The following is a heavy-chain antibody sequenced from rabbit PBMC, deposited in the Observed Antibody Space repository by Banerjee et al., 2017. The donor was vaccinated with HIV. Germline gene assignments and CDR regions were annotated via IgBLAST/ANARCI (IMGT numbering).Heavy chain of an antibody. CDR1: GFSFSSSYY. D-gene: IGHD7-1*01. J-gene: IGHJ4*01. V-gene: IGHV1S40*01. CDR3: ARESTDWYYFNL. Sequence: QSLEESGGDLVKPGASPTLTCTASGFSFSSSYYMCWVRQAPGKGLEWIGCILTGSSGSTYYATWVNGRFTISRSTRLNTVDLKMTSLTGADTATYFCARESTDWYYFNLWGPGTLVTVS. CDR2: ILTGSSGST.